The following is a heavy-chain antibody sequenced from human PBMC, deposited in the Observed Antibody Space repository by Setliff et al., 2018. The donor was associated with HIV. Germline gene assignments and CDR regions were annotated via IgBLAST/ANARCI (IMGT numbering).Heavy chain of an antibody. D-gene: IGHD3-9*01. CDR1: GYNFNNFG. CDR3: AREAPRYASGAFDF. V-gene: IGHV1-18*01. J-gene: IGHJ3*01. Sequence: ASVKVFCKSSGYNFNNFGVSWVRQAPGQGLEWLGYINGYNSKTRYSPRLQGRLTLTTDTSTNTVYLELRSLISDDTAIYYCAREAPRYASGAFDFWGQGTMVTVSS. CDR2: INGYNSKT.